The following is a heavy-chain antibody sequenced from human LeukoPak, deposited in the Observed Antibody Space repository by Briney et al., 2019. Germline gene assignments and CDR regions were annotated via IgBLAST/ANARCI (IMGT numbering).Heavy chain of an antibody. D-gene: IGHD2-21*02. V-gene: IGHV3-21*01. J-gene: IGHJ4*02. CDR3: AKGDASQFCRGPHCYHLYF. Sequence: GGSLRLSCAASGFTFSTYSMNWVRQAPGKGLEWVSAISGDSTYIYYAGSVKGRFTVSRDDSKNSLYLQMNSLSAEDTAVYYCAKGDASQFCRGPHCYHLYFWGQGTLVAVSS. CDR2: ISGDSTYI. CDR1: GFTFSTYS.